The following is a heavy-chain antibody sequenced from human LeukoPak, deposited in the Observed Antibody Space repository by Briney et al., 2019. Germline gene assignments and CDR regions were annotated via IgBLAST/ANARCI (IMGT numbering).Heavy chain of an antibody. J-gene: IGHJ6*03. V-gene: IGHV4-59*02. D-gene: IGHD5-24*01. Sequence: SETLSLTCTVSGGSVSSYYWSWIRQPPGKGLEWIGYIYYSGSTNYNPSLKSRVTISVDTSKNQFSLKLSSVTAAETAVYYCAREGRYRYGYNEYHSYMDIWGKGTTVTVSS. CDR1: GGSVSSYY. CDR2: IYYSGST. CDR3: AREGRYRYGYNEYHSYMDI.